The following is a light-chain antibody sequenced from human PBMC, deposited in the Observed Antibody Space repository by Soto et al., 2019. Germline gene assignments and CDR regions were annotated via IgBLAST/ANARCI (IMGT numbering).Light chain of an antibody. J-gene: IGLJ1*01. Sequence: QSALTQPPSASGSPGQSVTISCTGTSSDVGGCRFVSWYQQFPGKAPQLIIYEVNKRPSGVPDLFSGSKSGNTASLTISGLQAEDEADYYCSSCAGSNNPYVFGTGTKLTVL. CDR2: EVN. CDR1: SSDVGGCRF. V-gene: IGLV2-8*01. CDR3: SSCAGSNNPYV.